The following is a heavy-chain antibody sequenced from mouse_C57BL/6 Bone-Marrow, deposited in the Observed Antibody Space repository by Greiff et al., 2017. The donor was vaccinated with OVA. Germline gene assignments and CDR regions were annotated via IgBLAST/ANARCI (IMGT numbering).Heavy chain of an antibody. J-gene: IGHJ2*01. CDR1: GYTFTDYY. V-gene: IGHV1-19*01. CDR3: ARGGQANWDLDY. CDR2: INPYNGGT. D-gene: IGHD4-1*01. Sequence: DVKLQESGPVLVKPGASVKMSCKASGYTFTDYYMNWVKQSHGKSLEWIGVINPYNGGTSYNQKFKGKATLTVDKSSSTAYMELNSLTSEDSAVYYCARGGQANWDLDYWGQGTTLTVSS.